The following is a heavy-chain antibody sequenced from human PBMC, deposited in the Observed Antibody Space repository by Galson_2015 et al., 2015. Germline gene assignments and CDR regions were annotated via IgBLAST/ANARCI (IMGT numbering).Heavy chain of an antibody. CDR3: ARRGCSGDTCYEFDY. CDR2: TYYRSKWYN. J-gene: IGHJ4*02. V-gene: IGHV6-1*01. D-gene: IGHD2-15*01. CDR1: GDSVSSNSAA. Sequence: CAISGDSVSSNSAAWNWIRQSPSRGLEWLGRTYYRSKWYNDYAVSVKGRITINPDTSKNQFSLRLNSVTPEDTAVYYCARRGCSGDTCYEFDYWGQGTLVTVSS.